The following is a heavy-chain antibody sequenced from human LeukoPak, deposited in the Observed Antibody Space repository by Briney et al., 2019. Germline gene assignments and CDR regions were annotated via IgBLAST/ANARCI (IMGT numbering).Heavy chain of an antibody. CDR3: AREMRFGELYYYYYGMDV. CDR1: GGTFSSYA. CDR2: IIPIFGTA. D-gene: IGHD3-10*01. J-gene: IGHJ6*04. V-gene: IGHV1-69*01. Sequence: SVKVSCKASGGTFSSYAISWVRQAPGQGLEWMGGIIPIFGTANYAQKFQGRVTITADESTSAAYMELSSLRSEDTAVYYCAREMRFGELYYYYYGMDVWGKGTTVTVSS.